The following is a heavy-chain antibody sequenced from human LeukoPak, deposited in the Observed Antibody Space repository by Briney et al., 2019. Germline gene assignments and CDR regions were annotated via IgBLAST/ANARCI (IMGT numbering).Heavy chain of an antibody. Sequence: PSETLSLTCTVSGGSISSYYWSWIRQPPGKGLEWIGYIYYSGSTNYNPSLKSRVTISVDTSKNQFSLKLSSVTAVDTAVYYCARGGRAGDDFWSGYRINYYYGMDVWGQGTTVTVSS. J-gene: IGHJ6*02. V-gene: IGHV4-59*01. CDR2: IYYSGST. CDR3: ARGGRAGDDFWSGYRINYYYGMDV. D-gene: IGHD3-3*01. CDR1: GGSISSYY.